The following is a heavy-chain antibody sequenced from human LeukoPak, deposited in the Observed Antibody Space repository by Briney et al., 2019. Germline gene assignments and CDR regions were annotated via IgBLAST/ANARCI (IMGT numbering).Heavy chain of an antibody. J-gene: IGHJ4*02. CDR2: IKEDGSDK. CDR3: ARDTGYNTFDY. CDR1: GFTFSNYW. D-gene: IGHD5-24*01. V-gene: IGHV3-7*05. Sequence: PGGSLRLSCAASGFTFSNYWMSWVRQPPGKGLEWVANIKEDGSDKYYVDSVKGRFTISRDNAKNSLYPQMNSLRAEDTAVYYCARDTGYNTFDYWGQGTLVTVSS.